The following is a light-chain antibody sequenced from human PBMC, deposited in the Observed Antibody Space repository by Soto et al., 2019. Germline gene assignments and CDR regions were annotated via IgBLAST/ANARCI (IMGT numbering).Light chain of an antibody. V-gene: IGLV1-51*02. CDR2: EDN. CDR3: GTWDTNLSAYV. J-gene: IGLJ1*01. Sequence: QSVLTQPPSVSAAPGQTVTISCSGDTSNTLHNFVSWYQQLPGAAPKLLIYEDNKRPSGIPDRFSGSKFGTSVTLAITGLQTGDEADYYCGTWDTNLSAYVFGTGTKVTVL. CDR1: TSNTLHNF.